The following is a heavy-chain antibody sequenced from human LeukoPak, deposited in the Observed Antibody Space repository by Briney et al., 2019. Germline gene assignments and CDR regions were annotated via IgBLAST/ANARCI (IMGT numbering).Heavy chain of an antibody. CDR3: ASQRGYSYGPLDY. CDR2: IYYSGST. V-gene: IGHV4-28*01. Sequence: PSDTLSLTCAVSGYSISSSNWWGWIRQPPGKGLEWIGYIYYSGSTYYNPSLKSRVTMSVDTSKNQFSLKLSSVTAADTAVYYCASQRGYSYGPLDYWGQGTLVTVSS. D-gene: IGHD5-18*01. J-gene: IGHJ4*02. CDR1: GYSISSSNW.